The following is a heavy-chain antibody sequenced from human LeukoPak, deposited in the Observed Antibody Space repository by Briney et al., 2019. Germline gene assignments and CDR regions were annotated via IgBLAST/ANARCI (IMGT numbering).Heavy chain of an antibody. V-gene: IGHV1-69*05. CDR1: GGTFSNDA. Sequence: EASVKVSCKASGGTFSNDAISWVRQAPGQGLEWMGGIIPIFGTPNYAQKFQDRVTITTDESTTTAYMELSSLRSEDTAVYYCARVGGTTFFPLYNWFDPWGQGTLVTVSS. CDR2: IIPIFGTP. D-gene: IGHD3-3*02. CDR3: ARVGGTTFFPLYNWFDP. J-gene: IGHJ5*02.